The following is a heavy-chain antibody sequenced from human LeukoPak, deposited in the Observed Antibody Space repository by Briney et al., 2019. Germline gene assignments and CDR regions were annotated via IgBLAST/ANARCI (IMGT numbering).Heavy chain of an antibody. CDR1: GFTFSGHA. V-gene: IGHV3-30*01. J-gene: IGHJ5*02. Sequence: GGSLRLSCEASGFTFSGHAIHWVRQAPGKGLEWVAVISFDGTKTYFADVVKGRFSISRDNSKDSMHLQIKSLQPDDSAVYYCARDLGGSGGSTFDLWGQGTLVTVSS. CDR2: ISFDGTKT. D-gene: IGHD6-19*01. CDR3: ARDLGGSGGSTFDL.